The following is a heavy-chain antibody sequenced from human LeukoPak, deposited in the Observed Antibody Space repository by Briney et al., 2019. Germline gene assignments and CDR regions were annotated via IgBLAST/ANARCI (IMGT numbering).Heavy chain of an antibody. CDR3: ASPMWDTAIHDY. CDR1: GFTFSSHW. CDR2: INSDGSIT. Sequence: GGSLRLSCAASGFTFSSHWMHWVRQAPGKGLVWVSRINSDGSITSYADSVKGRFSISRDNAKDTLYLQMNSLRAEDAAVYYCASPMWDTAIHDYWGQGTLVTVSS. J-gene: IGHJ4*02. V-gene: IGHV3-74*01. D-gene: IGHD5-18*01.